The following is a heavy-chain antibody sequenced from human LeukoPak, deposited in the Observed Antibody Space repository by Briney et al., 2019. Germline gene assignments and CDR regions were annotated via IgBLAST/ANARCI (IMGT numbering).Heavy chain of an antibody. V-gene: IGHV3-20*04. CDR3: ARDLGSSSGLKAGYMDV. Sequence: RSGGSLRLSCAASGFTFDDYGMSWVRQAPGKGLEWVSGINWNGGSTGYADSVKGRFTISRDNAKNSLYLQMNSLRAEDTALYYCARDLGSSSGLKAGYMDVWGKGTTVTVSS. CDR1: GFTFDDYG. J-gene: IGHJ6*03. CDR2: INWNGGST. D-gene: IGHD6-6*01.